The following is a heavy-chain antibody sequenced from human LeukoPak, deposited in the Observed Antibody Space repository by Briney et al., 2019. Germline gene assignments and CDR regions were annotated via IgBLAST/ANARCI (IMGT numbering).Heavy chain of an antibody. CDR1: GFTFSSYA. D-gene: IGHD5-12*01. CDR2: ISNSGGRT. J-gene: IGHJ4*02. V-gene: IGHV3-23*01. CDR3: AKSYNGYESKPDY. Sequence: GGSLRLSCAASGFTFSSYAMSWVRQAPGEGLEWVTSISNSGGRTFYTDSVKGRFTISRDNSKITLYLQMNSLRAEDTAVYYCAKSYNGYESKPDYWGQGTLVTVSS.